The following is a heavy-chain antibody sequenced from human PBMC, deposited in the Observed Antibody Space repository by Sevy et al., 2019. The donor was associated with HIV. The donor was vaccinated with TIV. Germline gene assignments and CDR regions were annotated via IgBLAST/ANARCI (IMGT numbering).Heavy chain of an antibody. D-gene: IGHD2-8*02. Sequence: GGSLRLSCAASGFSFSHAWMTWVRQAPGKGLEWVGRIKSKPDGGTIDYAAPVKGRFTISRDDSKNTLYLQMNSLKTEDTAVYYCSTDPIIVLLVTDGMDVWCQGTTVTVSS. V-gene: IGHV3-15*01. J-gene: IGHJ6*02. CDR2: IKSKPDGGTI. CDR3: STDPIIVLLVTDGMDV. CDR1: GFSFSHAW.